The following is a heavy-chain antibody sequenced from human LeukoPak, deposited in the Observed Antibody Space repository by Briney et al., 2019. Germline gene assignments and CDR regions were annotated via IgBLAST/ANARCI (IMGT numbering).Heavy chain of an antibody. Sequence: PGGSLRLSCAASGFTFSSYAKSWVRQAPGKGLEWVSAISGSGGSTYYADSVKGRFTISRDNSKNTLYLQMNSLRAEDTAVYYCAKTWYYYDSSGYSESYYFDYWGQGTLVTVSS. CDR1: GFTFSSYA. D-gene: IGHD3-22*01. V-gene: IGHV3-23*01. J-gene: IGHJ4*02. CDR3: AKTWYYYDSSGYSESYYFDY. CDR2: ISGSGGST.